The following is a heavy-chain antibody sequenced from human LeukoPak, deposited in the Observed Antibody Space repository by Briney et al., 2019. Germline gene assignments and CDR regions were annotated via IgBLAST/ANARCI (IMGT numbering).Heavy chain of an antibody. CDR2: ISGSGTST. J-gene: IGHJ4*02. CDR3: AKLNSYGDY. V-gene: IGHV3-23*01. CDR1: GFTFINHG. D-gene: IGHD3-10*01. Sequence: GGSLRLSCAASGFTFINHGMSWVRQAPGKGLEWVAGISGSGTSTHYADSVKGRFTISRDNPKSTVYLQVNSLRVEDTAVYYCAKLNSYGDYWGQGTLVTVSS.